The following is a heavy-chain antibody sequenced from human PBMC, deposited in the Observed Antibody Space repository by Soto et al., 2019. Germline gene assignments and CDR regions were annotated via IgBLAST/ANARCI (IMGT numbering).Heavy chain of an antibody. CDR3: ARDAGRDGYNSDS. J-gene: IGHJ4*02. CDR2: IPTNGGTI. CDR1: GFTFSAYS. V-gene: IGHV3-48*02. D-gene: IGHD5-12*01. Sequence: EVQLVESGGGLVQPGGSLRLSCAASGFTFSAYSMNWVRQAPGKGLEWLSYIPTNGGTIYYADSVKGRFTISRDNAKNSLYLQMNSLRDEDTAVYYCARDAGRDGYNSDSWGQGTLVTVSS.